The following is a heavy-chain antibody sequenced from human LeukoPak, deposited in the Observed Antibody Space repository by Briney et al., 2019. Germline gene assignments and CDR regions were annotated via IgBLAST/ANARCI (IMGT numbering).Heavy chain of an antibody. J-gene: IGHJ4*02. V-gene: IGHV4-59*01. CDR3: ARESILTGYRVYYFDY. CDR1: GGSISSYY. D-gene: IGHD3-9*01. CDR2: IYYSGST. Sequence: PSETLSLTCTVSGGSISSYYWSWIRQPPGKGLEWIGYIYYSGSTNYNPSLKSRVTISVDTSKNQFSLKLSSVTAADTAVYYCARESILTGYRVYYFDYWGQGTLVTVSS.